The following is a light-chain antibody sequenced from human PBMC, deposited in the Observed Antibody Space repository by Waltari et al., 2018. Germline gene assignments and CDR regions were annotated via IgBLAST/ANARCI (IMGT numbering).Light chain of an antibody. CDR3: QQYNTYPYT. CDR2: KAS. J-gene: IGKJ2*01. CDR1: QSVVVW. V-gene: IGKV1-5*03. Sequence: DIQMTQAPSTLSASVGDRVTITCRAGQSVVVWLAWYQQRPGKAPKVIIYKASNLQSGVPSRFSGSGSGTDFTLTISSLQPDDFATYYCQQYNTYPYTFGQGTKLEIK.